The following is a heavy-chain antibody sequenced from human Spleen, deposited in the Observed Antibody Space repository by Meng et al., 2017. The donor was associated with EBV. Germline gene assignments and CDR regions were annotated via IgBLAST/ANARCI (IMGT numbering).Heavy chain of an antibody. J-gene: IGHJ4*02. D-gene: IGHD2-8*02. Sequence: QRQETGPRPVRPSETLSLTCGVSGASISDSSAYWGWIRQSPRKGLEWIGTISSSGSTFYNPSLESRLTLSVDTTENHFALKLTSVTAADTAMCYCARHTGDFDYWGQGALVTVSS. CDR1: GASISDSSAY. CDR2: ISSSGST. V-gene: IGHV4-39*01. CDR3: ARHTGDFDY.